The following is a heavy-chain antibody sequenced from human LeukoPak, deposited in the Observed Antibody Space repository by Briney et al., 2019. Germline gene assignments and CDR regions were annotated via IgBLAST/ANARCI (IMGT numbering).Heavy chain of an antibody. Sequence: GGSLRLSCAASGFTFHDYIMQWVRQAPGKAPEWVSLISEDGGRADYADSVKGRFTISRDNSKNSVFLQMDSLTTDDTAMYYCAKSGYGASGILAGRGSPYYFYYMQVWGNGTSVTVSS. CDR3: AKSGYGASGILAGRGSPYYFYYMQV. V-gene: IGHV3-43*01. D-gene: IGHD5-12*01. J-gene: IGHJ6*03. CDR1: GFTFHDYI. CDR2: ISEDGGRA.